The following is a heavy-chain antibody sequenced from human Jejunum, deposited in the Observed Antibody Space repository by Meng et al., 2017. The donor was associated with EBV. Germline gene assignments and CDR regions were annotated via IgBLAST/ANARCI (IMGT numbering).Heavy chain of an antibody. D-gene: IGHD3-9*01. J-gene: IGHJ4*02. V-gene: IGHV1-2*06. CDR2: MNSNSGST. CDR1: GYIFTDYY. Sequence: QVQLGQSGAEVKKPGASVKVSCKASGYIFTDYYTHWVRQAPGQGLEWVGRMNSNSGSTNYAQKFQGRVTMTRDTSISTAYMDLSGLRSDDTAVYYCARATLSGYHDRFFDYWGQGTLVTVSS. CDR3: ARATLSGYHDRFFDY.